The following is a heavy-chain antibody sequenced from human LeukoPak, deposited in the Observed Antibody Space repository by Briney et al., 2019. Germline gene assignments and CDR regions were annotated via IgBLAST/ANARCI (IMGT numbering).Heavy chain of an antibody. D-gene: IGHD3-9*01. Sequence: ASVKVSCKASGYTFTSYGICWVRQAPGQGLEWMGRIIPILGIANYAQKFQGRVTITADKSTSTAYMELSSLRSEDTAVYYCARDAPYYDILTGSPGGWYFDLWGCGTLVTVSS. V-gene: IGHV1-69*04. CDR2: IIPILGIA. CDR3: ARDAPYYDILTGSPGGWYFDL. J-gene: IGHJ2*01. CDR1: GYTFTSYG.